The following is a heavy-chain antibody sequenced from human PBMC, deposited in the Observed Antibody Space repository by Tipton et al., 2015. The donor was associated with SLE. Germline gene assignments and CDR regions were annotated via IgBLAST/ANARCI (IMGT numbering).Heavy chain of an antibody. Sequence: TLSLTCTVSGDSISSYYWSWIRQPPGKGLEWIGYIYYSGSTNYNPSLKSRVTISVDTSKNQFSLKLSSVTAADTAVYYCAGGQLERRRFDYWGQGTLVTVSS. CDR1: GDSISSYY. J-gene: IGHJ4*02. V-gene: IGHV4-59*01. CDR2: IYYSGST. D-gene: IGHD1-1*01. CDR3: AGGQLERRRFDY.